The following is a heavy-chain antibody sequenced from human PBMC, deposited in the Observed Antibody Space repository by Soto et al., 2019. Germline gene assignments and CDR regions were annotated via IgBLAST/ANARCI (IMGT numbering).Heavy chain of an antibody. J-gene: IGHJ5*02. Sequence: TTSETLSLTCAVYGGSFSGYYWSWIRQPPGKGPEWIGEINHSGSTSYNPSLKSRVTISVDTSKNQFSLKLSSVTAADTAVYYCARSQIAYYDFWSGYSYNWFDPWGQGTLVTVSS. CDR3: ARSQIAYYDFWSGYSYNWFDP. CDR1: GGSFSGYY. CDR2: INHSGST. V-gene: IGHV4-34*01. D-gene: IGHD3-3*01.